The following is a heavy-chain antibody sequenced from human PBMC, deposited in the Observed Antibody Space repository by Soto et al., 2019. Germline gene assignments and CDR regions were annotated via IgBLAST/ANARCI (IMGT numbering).Heavy chain of an antibody. J-gene: IGHJ6*03. V-gene: IGHV3-23*01. CDR1: GFTFSSYA. D-gene: IGHD3-3*01. CDR2: ISGSGGST. Sequence: GGSLRLSCAASGFTFSSYAMSWVRQAPGKGLEWVSAISGSGGSTYYADSVKGRLTISRDNSKNTLYLQMNSLRAEDTAVYYCATSPIANYDFWSGSDYYYYYMDVRGKRTTVTVSS. CDR3: ATSPIANYDFWSGSDYYYYYMDV.